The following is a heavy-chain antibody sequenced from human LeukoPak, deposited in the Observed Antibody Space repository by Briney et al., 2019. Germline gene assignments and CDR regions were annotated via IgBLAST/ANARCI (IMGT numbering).Heavy chain of an antibody. CDR3: AKSPYDSSGYYSGNAFDI. CDR2: ISYDGSNK. J-gene: IGHJ3*02. CDR1: GFTFSSYG. Sequence: GGSLRLSCAASGFTFSSYGMHWVRQAPGKGLEWVAVISYDGSNKYYADSVKGRFTISRGNSKNTLYLQMNSLRAEDTAVYYCAKSPYDSSGYYSGNAFDIWGQGTMVTVSS. V-gene: IGHV3-30*18. D-gene: IGHD3-22*01.